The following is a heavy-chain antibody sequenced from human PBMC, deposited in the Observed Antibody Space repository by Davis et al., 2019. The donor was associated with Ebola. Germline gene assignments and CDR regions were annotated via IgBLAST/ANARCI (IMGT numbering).Heavy chain of an antibody. V-gene: IGHV3-21*06. D-gene: IGHD2-8*02. Sequence: PGGSLRLSCAASAFNFPSYSMNWVRQTPGKGLEWVSSISSSSSYKYYADSVKGRFTISRDNDKNSLYLEMDSLRVGDSAVYYCASGDYCAGGSCLFYYWGQGILVTVSS. CDR2: ISSSSSYK. CDR1: AFNFPSYS. CDR3: ASGDYCAGGSCLFYY. J-gene: IGHJ4*02.